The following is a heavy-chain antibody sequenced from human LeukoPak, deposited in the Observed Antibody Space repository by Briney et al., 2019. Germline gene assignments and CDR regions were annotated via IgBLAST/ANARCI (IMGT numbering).Heavy chain of an antibody. J-gene: IGHJ4*02. V-gene: IGHV3-7*01. CDR3: ARMNYVSTGWGAPFDY. CDR1: GFAFRNYW. CDR2: IKRDGNDK. D-gene: IGHD1-7*01. Sequence: GGSLRLSCAASGFAFRNYWMSWVRQAPGKGPEWVANIKRDGNDKYYVDSVKGRFTISRDNAENSLYLEVNSLRAEDTAVYYCARMNYVSTGWGAPFDYWGQGTLVTVSS.